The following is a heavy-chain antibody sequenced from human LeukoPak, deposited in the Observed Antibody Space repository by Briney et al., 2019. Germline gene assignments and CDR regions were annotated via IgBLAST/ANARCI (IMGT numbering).Heavy chain of an antibody. J-gene: IGHJ4*02. V-gene: IGHV3-23*01. CDR3: ARDFGTTNYLFDF. CDR1: GFSFSNYA. CDR2: INDRSNFK. D-gene: IGHD2/OR15-2a*01. Sequence: PGGSLRLSCVASGFSFSNYAMSWVRQSPGQGLQWVSVINDRSNFKVYADSVKGRFTISRDDSKNTLYLQMNSLRGEDTAVYYCARDFGTTNYLFDFWGQGTLVTVSS.